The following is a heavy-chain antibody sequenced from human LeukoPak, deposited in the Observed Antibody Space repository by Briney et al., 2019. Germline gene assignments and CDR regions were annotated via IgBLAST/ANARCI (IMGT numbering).Heavy chain of an antibody. Sequence: GASVKVSCKASGYTFTSYYMHWVRQAPGQGLEWMGIINPSGGSTSYAQKFQGRVTVTADESTSTAYMELSSLRSEDTAVYYCARGSFAHYGSGSYYNVNWFDPWGQGTLVTVSS. D-gene: IGHD3-10*01. J-gene: IGHJ5*02. V-gene: IGHV1-46*01. CDR1: GYTFTSYY. CDR3: ARGSFAHYGSGSYYNVNWFDP. CDR2: INPSGGST.